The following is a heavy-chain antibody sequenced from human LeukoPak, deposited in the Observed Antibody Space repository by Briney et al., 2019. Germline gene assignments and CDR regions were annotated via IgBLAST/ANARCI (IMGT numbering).Heavy chain of an antibody. CDR2: INPSGGST. J-gene: IGHJ4*02. CDR3: ARSLLWFGELLETLDY. CDR1: GYTFTSYY. Sequence: GASVKVSCKASGYTFTSYYMHWVRQAPGQGLEWMGIINPSGGSTSYAQKFQGRVTMTGDTSTSTVYMELSSLRSEDTAVYYCARSLLWFGELLETLDYWGQGTLVTVSS. V-gene: IGHV1-46*01. D-gene: IGHD3-10*01.